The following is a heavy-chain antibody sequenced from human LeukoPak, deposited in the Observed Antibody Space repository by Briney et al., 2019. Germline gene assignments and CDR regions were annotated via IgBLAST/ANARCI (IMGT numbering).Heavy chain of an antibody. V-gene: IGHV6-1*01. D-gene: IGHD3-10*01. CDR3: ARGAVRGGTNFDC. CDR1: GDSVSGNPAI. Sequence: PSQTLSLTCAISGDSVSGNPAIWNWIRQSPSRGLEWLGRAYYGPKWYIDYAESVKGRIAITPDTSKNQFSLQLNSVTPEDTAVYYCARGAVRGGTNFDCWSQGTLVTVSS. CDR2: AYYGPKWYI. J-gene: IGHJ4*02.